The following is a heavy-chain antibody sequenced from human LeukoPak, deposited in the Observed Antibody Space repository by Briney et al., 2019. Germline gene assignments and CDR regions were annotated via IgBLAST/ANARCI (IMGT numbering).Heavy chain of an antibody. CDR3: ARDGFGGDGLHY. CDR1: GFTFSSYE. D-gene: IGHD3-10*01. J-gene: IGHJ4*02. V-gene: IGHV3-48*03. Sequence: GGTLRLSCAASGFTFSSYEMNWVRQAPGKGLEWVSYISSSGSTIYYADSVKGRFTISRDNAKNSLYLQMNSLRAEDTAVYYCARDGFGGDGLHYWGQGTLVSAPS. CDR2: ISSSGSTI.